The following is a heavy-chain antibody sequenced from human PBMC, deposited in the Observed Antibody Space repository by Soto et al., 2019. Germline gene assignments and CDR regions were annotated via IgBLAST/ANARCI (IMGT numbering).Heavy chain of an antibody. J-gene: IGHJ4*02. CDR1: GYTFTDYY. V-gene: IGHV1-69-2*01. CDR3: ATAGGIAVAGIIRGNYVDY. CDR2: VDPEDGET. Sequence: EVQLVQSGAEVKKPGATVKISCKVSGYTFTDYYMHWVQQAPGKGLEWMGLVDPEDGETIYAEKFQGRVTITADTSTDRAYMELSSLRSEDTAVYYCATAGGIAVAGIIRGNYVDYWGQGTLVTVSS. D-gene: IGHD6-19*01.